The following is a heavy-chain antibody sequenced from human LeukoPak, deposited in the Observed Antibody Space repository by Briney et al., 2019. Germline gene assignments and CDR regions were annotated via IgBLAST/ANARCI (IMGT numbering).Heavy chain of an antibody. D-gene: IGHD6-13*01. V-gene: IGHV1-46*01. Sequence: ASVKVSCKASGYTFTSYYMHWVRQAPGQGLEWMGIINPSGGSTSYAQQFQCRVTTTRDTPTSTVYMELSIQRTEDPAVYYRARVRPRERSSSWYYFDYWRQGTLVTVSS. J-gene: IGHJ4*02. CDR3: ARVRPRERSSSWYYFDY. CDR2: INPSGGST. CDR1: GYTFTSYY.